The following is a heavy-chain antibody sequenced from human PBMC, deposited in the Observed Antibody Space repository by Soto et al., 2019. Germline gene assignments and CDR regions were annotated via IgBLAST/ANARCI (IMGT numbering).Heavy chain of an antibody. D-gene: IGHD6-13*01. J-gene: IGHJ6*02. CDR3: ARSNHQSSSSKAIYYYRMHV. Sequence: QVQLVQSGAEVKKPGSSVKVSCKASGGTFSSYAISWVRQAPGQGLEWMGGIIPIFGTANYAQKFQGRVTITADESTSTAYMELSSLRSEDTAVYYCARSNHQSSSSKAIYYYRMHVWGQGTTVTVSS. CDR2: IIPIFGTA. CDR1: GGTFSSYA. V-gene: IGHV1-69*12.